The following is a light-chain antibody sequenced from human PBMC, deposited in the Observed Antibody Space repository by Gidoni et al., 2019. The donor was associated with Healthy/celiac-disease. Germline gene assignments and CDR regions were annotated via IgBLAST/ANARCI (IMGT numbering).Light chain of an antibody. CDR2: DAS. CDR3: QQYDNLPLT. J-gene: IGKJ4*01. V-gene: IGKV1-33*01. CDR1: QDISNY. Sequence: DIQMTQSPSSLSASVGDRVTITCQASQDISNYLNWYQQKPGKAPKLLIYDASNLETGVPSRFSGSGSGTDFTFTISSLQPEAIATYYCQQYDNLPLTFGGVTKVEIK.